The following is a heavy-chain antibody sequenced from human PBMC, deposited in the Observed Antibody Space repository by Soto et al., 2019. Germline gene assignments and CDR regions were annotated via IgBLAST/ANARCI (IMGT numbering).Heavy chain of an antibody. CDR1: GFSLSTSGVG. Sequence: QITLKESGPTLVRPTQTLTLTCTFSGFSLSTSGVGVGWIRQPPGKALEWLALIYWDDDKRYSPSLKSRLTITKDPSKNQVVITMTNMDPVDTATYYCAHSRCGGDCLQSYSSHYYYGMDVWGQGTTVTVSS. CDR2: IYWDDDK. CDR3: AHSRCGGDCLQSYSSHYYYGMDV. J-gene: IGHJ6*02. D-gene: IGHD2-21*02. V-gene: IGHV2-5*02.